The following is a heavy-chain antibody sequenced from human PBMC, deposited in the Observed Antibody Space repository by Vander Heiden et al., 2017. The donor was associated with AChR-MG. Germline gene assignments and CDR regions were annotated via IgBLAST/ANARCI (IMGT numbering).Heavy chain of an antibody. Sequence: EVQLVESGGGLVTPGGSLRLSCAASGFTFSSYSMNWVRQAPGKGLEWVSSISSSSSYIYYADSVKGRFTISRDNAKNSLYLQMNSLRAEDTAVYYCASVSTGSSWYGDLWGRGTLVTVSS. J-gene: IGHJ2*01. D-gene: IGHD6-13*01. CDR2: ISSSSSYI. CDR3: ASVSTGSSWYGDL. CDR1: GFTFSSYS. V-gene: IGHV3-21*01.